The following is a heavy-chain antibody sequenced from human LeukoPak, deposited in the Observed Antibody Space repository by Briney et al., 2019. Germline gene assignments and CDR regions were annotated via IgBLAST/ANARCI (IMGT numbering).Heavy chain of an antibody. V-gene: IGHV4-31*03. CDR3: ARYTTYYYDSSGYSLLGFDP. CDR1: GGSISSGGYY. D-gene: IGHD3-22*01. J-gene: IGHJ5*02. Sequence: SETLSLTCTVSGGSISSGGYYWSWIRQHPGKGLEWIGYIYYSGSTYYNPSLKSRVTISVDTSKNQFSLKLSSVTAADTAVYYLARYTTYYYDSSGYSLLGFDPWGQGTLVTVSS. CDR2: IYYSGST.